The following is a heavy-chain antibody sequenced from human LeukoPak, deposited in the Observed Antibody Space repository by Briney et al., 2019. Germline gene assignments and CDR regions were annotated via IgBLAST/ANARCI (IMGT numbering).Heavy chain of an antibody. J-gene: IGHJ4*02. V-gene: IGHV1-2*02. D-gene: IGHD1-26*01. CDR2: INPNSGGT. CDR3: ARGISRVAATIYYFDY. CDR1: GYTFTGYY. Sequence: ASVKVSCTASGYTFTGYYMHWVRQAPGQGLEWMGWINPNSGGTNYAQKLQGRVTMTRDTAISTAYMELNRLRSDDTAVYYCARGISRVAATIYYFDYWGQGTLVAVSS.